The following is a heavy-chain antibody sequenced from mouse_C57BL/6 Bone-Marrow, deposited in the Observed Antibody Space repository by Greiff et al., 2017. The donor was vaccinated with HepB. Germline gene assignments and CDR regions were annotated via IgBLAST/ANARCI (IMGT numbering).Heavy chain of an antibody. CDR2: IYPRSGNT. CDR3: ARTGGIYYCFDY. V-gene: IGHV1-81*01. CDR1: GYTFTSYG. D-gene: IGHD2-1*01. J-gene: IGHJ2*01. Sequence: LVESGAELARPGASVKLSCKASGYTFTSYGISWVKQRTGQGLEWIGEIYPRSGNTYYNEKFKGKATLTADKSSSTAYMELRSLTSEDSAVYFCARTGGIYYCFDYWGQGTTLTVSS.